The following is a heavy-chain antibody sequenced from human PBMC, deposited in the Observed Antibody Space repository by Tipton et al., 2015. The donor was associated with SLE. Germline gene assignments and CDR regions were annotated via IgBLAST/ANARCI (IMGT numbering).Heavy chain of an antibody. J-gene: IGHJ4*02. CDR1: GGSFSGYY. V-gene: IGHV4-34*01. D-gene: IGHD5-24*01. CDR2: INHSGST. Sequence: LRLSCAVYGGSFSGYYWSWIRQPPGKGLEWIGEINHSGSTNYNPSLKSRVAISVDTSKNQFSLKLSSVTAADTAVYYCARGRVEMATNGGYYFGYWGQGTLVTVSS. CDR3: ARGRVEMATNGGYYFGY.